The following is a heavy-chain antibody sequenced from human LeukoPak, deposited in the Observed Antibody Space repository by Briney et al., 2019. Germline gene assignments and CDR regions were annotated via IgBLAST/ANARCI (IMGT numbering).Heavy chain of an antibody. CDR3: AKDIKGGWERFDY. D-gene: IGHD1-26*01. J-gene: IGHJ4*02. V-gene: IGHV3-9*01. Sequence: GGSLRLSCAASGFTFDDYAMHWVRQAPGKGLEWVSGISWNSGSIGYADSVKGRFTISRDNAKNSLYLQMNSLRAEDTALYYCAKDIKGGWERFDYWGQGTLVTVSS. CDR2: ISWNSGSI. CDR1: GFTFDDYA.